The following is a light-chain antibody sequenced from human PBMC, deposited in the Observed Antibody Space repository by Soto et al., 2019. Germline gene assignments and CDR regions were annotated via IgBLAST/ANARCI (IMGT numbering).Light chain of an antibody. Sequence: QSVLTQPASVSGSPGQSITISCTGTSSDVGDYKYVSWYQQHPDKAPKLIIFVNSNRPSGISNRFSASKSGNTASLTISGLLAEDEADYYGSAYTSSDTPYVFGTGTKDTVL. CDR2: VNS. J-gene: IGLJ1*01. CDR3: SAYTSSDTPYV. CDR1: SSDVGDYKY. V-gene: IGLV2-14*01.